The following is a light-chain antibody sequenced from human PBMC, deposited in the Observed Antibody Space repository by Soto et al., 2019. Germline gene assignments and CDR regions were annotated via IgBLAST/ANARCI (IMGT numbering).Light chain of an antibody. CDR1: QGISSY. CDR3: QQLNSYPPT. Sequence: IQLTQSPSSLSASVGDRVTITCRASQGISSYLAWYQQKPGKAPKFLIYDASTLQRGVPSRFSGSGSGTDFTLTISSLQPEDFATYFSQQLNSYPPTFGQGTELEIK. V-gene: IGKV1-9*01. J-gene: IGKJ2*01. CDR2: DAS.